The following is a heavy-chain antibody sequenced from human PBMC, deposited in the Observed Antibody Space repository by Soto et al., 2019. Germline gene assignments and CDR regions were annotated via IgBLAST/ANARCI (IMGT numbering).Heavy chain of an antibody. V-gene: IGHV3-48*03. CDR2: ISSSGSTI. CDR3: ARGRYVYCSGGSCYAFDY. D-gene: IGHD2-15*01. CDR1: GFTFSSYE. J-gene: IGHJ4*02. Sequence: EVQLVESGGGLVQPGGSLRLSCAASGFTFSSYEMNWVRQAPGKGLEWVSYISSSGSTIYYADSVKGRFTISRDNAKNSLYLQMNSLRAEDTAVYYCARGRYVYCSGGSCYAFDYWGQGTLVTVSS.